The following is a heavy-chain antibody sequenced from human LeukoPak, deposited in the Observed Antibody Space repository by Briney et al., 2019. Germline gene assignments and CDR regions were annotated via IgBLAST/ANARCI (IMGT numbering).Heavy chain of an antibody. CDR1: RFSFSSYW. Sequence: PGGSLRLSCAASRFSFSSYWMTWVRQAPGKGLEWVANINQDGSEKYYMDSVKGRFTISRDNAKDSLYLQMSSLRVDDTAVYYCARDRKVPTSDSGSFYEGFDPWGQGTLVTVSS. J-gene: IGHJ5*02. CDR2: INQDGSEK. V-gene: IGHV3-7*01. CDR3: ARDRKVPTSDSGSFYEGFDP. D-gene: IGHD3-10*01.